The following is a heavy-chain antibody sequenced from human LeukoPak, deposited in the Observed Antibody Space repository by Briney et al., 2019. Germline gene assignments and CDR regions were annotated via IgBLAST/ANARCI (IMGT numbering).Heavy chain of an antibody. D-gene: IGHD3-3*01. Sequence: GGSLRLSSAASGFTVSSNYMSWVRQTPGKGLEWVSVIYSGGSTYYADFVKGRFTISRDNSKNTLYLQLNSLRAEDTAVYYCASYGFWSGYGTNRNYFDYWGQGTLVTVSS. J-gene: IGHJ4*02. CDR1: GFTVSSNY. CDR2: IYSGGST. CDR3: ASYGFWSGYGTNRNYFDY. V-gene: IGHV3-53*01.